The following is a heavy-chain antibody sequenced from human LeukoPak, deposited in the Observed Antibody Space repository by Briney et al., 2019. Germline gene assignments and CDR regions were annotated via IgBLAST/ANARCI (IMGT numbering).Heavy chain of an antibody. D-gene: IGHD3-10*02. J-gene: IGHJ6*04. Sequence: PSETLSLTCTVSGGSISSYYWSWIRQPAGKGLEWIGRIYRSGSTDYNPSLKSRVTMSVDTSKNKFSLKLSSVTAADTAVYYCAELGITMIGGVWGKGTTVTISS. CDR3: AELGITMIGGV. CDR2: IYRSGST. V-gene: IGHV4-4*07. CDR1: GGSISSYY.